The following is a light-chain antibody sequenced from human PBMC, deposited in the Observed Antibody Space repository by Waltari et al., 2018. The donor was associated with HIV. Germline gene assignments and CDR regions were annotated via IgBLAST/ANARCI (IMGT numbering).Light chain of an antibody. Sequence: QSVLTQPPPASVTPGPRVTIPCSGTSSNIGSYYVSWYQQLPGTAPKLLIYRNNQRPSGVPDRFSGSKSGTSASLAISGLRSEDEADYYCAAWADSLSAVVFGGGTKLTVL. CDR1: SSNIGSYY. CDR3: AAWADSLSAVV. V-gene: IGLV1-47*01. J-gene: IGLJ2*01. CDR2: RNN.